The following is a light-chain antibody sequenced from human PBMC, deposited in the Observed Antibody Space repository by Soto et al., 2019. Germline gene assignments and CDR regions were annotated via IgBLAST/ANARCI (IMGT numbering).Light chain of an antibody. V-gene: IGKV3D-20*01. CDR3: QQYGASPPQT. J-gene: IGKJ1*01. CDR1: QSVSSDF. Sequence: EIVLTQSPATLSLSPGERATLSCGASQSVSSDFLAWYQQKPGLAPRLLIFDASFSATGIPDRFSGSGSGTDFTLTISRLEPEDFAVYYCQQYGASPPQTFGQGTKVEIK. CDR2: DAS.